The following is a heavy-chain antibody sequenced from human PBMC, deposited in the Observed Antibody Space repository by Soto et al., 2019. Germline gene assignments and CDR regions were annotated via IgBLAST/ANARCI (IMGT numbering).Heavy chain of an antibody. CDR3: AHSPYDYGDYVPSFGFGDRLNWFDP. CDR1: GFSLSTSGVG. J-gene: IGHJ5*02. D-gene: IGHD4-17*01. CDR2: IYWDDDK. V-gene: IGHV2-5*02. Sequence: SGPTLVNPTQSLTLTCTFSGFSLSTSGVGVGWIRQPPGKALEWLALIYWDDDKRYSPSLKGRLTITKDTSKNQVVLTMTNMDPVDTATYYCAHSPYDYGDYVPSFGFGDRLNWFDPWGQGTLVTVSS.